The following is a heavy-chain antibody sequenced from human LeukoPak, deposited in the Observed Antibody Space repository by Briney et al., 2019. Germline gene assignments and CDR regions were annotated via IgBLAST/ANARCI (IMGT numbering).Heavy chain of an antibody. Sequence: SETLSLTCSVSGGSITSYYWSWIRQSPGKGLEWIGYIDHSGTTSYKPSLKSRVTISVDTSKNQVSLSLRSVSGADTAVYYCARVPYSGRIEFYYMDVWGKGTTVTVSS. CDR2: IDHSGTT. D-gene: IGHD4-11*01. V-gene: IGHV4-59*01. CDR1: GGSITSYY. CDR3: ARVPYSGRIEFYYMDV. J-gene: IGHJ6*03.